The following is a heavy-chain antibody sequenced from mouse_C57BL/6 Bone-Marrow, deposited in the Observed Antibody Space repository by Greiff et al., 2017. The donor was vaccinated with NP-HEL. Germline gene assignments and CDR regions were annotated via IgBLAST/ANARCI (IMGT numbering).Heavy chain of an antibody. CDR2: LHPNSGST. J-gene: IGHJ3*01. CDR1: GYTFTSYW. V-gene: IGHV1-64*01. CDR3: ASPLRGGFAY. Sequence: QVQLQQPGAELVKPGASVQLSCKASGYTFTSYWMHWVKQRPGQGLEWIGLLHPNSGSTNYNEKFKSKATLTVDKSSSTAYMQLSSLTSEDSAVYYCASPLRGGFAYWGQGTLVTVSA. D-gene: IGHD1-1*01.